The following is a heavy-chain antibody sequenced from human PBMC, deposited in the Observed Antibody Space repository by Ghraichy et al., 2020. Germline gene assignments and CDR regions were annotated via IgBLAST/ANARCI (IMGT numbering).Heavy chain of an antibody. J-gene: IGHJ4*02. Sequence: SGPTLVKPTQTLTLTCTLSGFSLSTSEVGVGWIRQPPGKALEWLAVIRWDGNTRYIPSLKNRLTITRVTFKNQVVLTMTNMDPVDTGTYYCAHRRYYDSSGYDYWGQGTLVTVAS. CDR2: IRWDGNT. V-gene: IGHV2-5*02. CDR3: AHRRYYDSSGYDY. CDR1: GFSLSTSEVG. D-gene: IGHD3-22*01.